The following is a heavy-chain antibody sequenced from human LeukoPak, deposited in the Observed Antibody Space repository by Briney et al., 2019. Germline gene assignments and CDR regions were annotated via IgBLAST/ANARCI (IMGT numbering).Heavy chain of an antibody. CDR1: GFTFSDFY. V-gene: IGHV3-11*04. Sequence: GGSLRLSCAASGFTFSDFYMSWIRQAPRKGLEWVSYISNNGITMSYADSVKGRFTVSRDNAKNTLYLQMNSLRAEDTAVYYCARDINYYDSSGYYKDYWGQGTLVTVSS. J-gene: IGHJ4*02. D-gene: IGHD3-22*01. CDR3: ARDINYYDSSGYYKDY. CDR2: ISNNGITM.